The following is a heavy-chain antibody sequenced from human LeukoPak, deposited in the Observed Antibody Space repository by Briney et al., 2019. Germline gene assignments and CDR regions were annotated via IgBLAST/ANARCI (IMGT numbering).Heavy chain of an antibody. Sequence: SETLSLTCTVSGGSINGYYWSWIRQPPGKGLEWIAYLLDSVNTKDNPSLQSRLTLSADTSKNQFSLRLSSVTAADTAVYYCATIKRGSIYGYFDFWGQGIKVTVSS. CDR1: GGSINGYY. V-gene: IGHV4-59*01. J-gene: IGHJ4*02. CDR2: LLDSVNT. D-gene: IGHD5-18*01. CDR3: ATIKRGSIYGYFDF.